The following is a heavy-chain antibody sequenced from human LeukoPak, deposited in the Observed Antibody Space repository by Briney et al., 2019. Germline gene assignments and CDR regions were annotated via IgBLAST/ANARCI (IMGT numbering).Heavy chain of an antibody. D-gene: IGHD3-10*01. J-gene: IGHJ3*02. CDR1: GGSISSGDYY. CDR2: IYYSGST. CDR3: ASTPMVGGVALKDAFDI. Sequence: PSETLSLTCTVSGGSISSGDYYWSWIRQPPGKGLEWIGYIYYSGSTYYNPSLKSRVTISVDTSKNQFSLKLSSVTAADTAVYYCASTPMVGGVALKDAFDIWGQGAMVTVSS. V-gene: IGHV4-30-4*01.